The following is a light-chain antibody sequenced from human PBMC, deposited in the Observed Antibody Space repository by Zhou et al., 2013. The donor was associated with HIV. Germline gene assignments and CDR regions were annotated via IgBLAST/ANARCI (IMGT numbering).Light chain of an antibody. CDR2: KAS. V-gene: IGKV1-5*03. CDR1: QSISTW. CDR3: LQDYNYPRT. Sequence: DIQMTQSPSTLSASVGDRVTITCRASQSISTWLAWYQQKPGKIPDLLIYKASTLESGVPSRFSGSASGTQFTLTINSLQPDDFATYYCLQDYNYPRTFGQGTKLEIK. J-gene: IGKJ2*01.